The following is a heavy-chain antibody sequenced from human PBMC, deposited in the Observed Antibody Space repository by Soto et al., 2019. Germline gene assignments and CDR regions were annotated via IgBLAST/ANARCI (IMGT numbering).Heavy chain of an antibody. CDR2: ISYDGTNR. Sequence: VQLVESGGGVVQPGRSLRLSCAASGDSGFSFSSYGFHWVRQAPGKGLEWVAVISYDGTNRHFAESIKGRFSVSRDNAMLTVDLQMNSLRPEDTVIYYCAKDRMVRSYFYGMDVWGQGTTVTVSS. CDR1: GDSGFSFSSYG. D-gene: IGHD5-18*01. CDR3: AKDRMVRSYFYGMDV. V-gene: IGHV3-30*18. J-gene: IGHJ6*02.